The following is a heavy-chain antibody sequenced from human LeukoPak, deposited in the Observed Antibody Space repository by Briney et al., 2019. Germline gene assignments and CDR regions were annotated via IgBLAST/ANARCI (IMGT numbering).Heavy chain of an antibody. CDR3: ASSGRLSLGVALMFDP. CDR2: IIPIFGTA. Sequence: SVKVSCKASGGTFSSYAIGWVRQAPGQGLEWMGRIIPIFGTANYAQKFQGRVTITTDESTSTAYMELSSLRSEDTAVYYCASSGRLSLGVALMFDPWGQGTLVTVSS. CDR1: GGTFSSYA. V-gene: IGHV1-69*05. J-gene: IGHJ5*02. D-gene: IGHD6-19*01.